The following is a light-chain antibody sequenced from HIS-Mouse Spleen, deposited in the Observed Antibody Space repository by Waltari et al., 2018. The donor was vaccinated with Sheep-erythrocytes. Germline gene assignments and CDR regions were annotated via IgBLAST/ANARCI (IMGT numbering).Light chain of an antibody. CDR3: CSYAGSYTFV. Sequence: QSALTQPRSVSGSPGQSVTISCTGTSSDVGGYNYVSWYQQHPAKAPILMVYDVSTPPTGVPDRSSGSKSGTTASLTISGLQAEDEADYYCCSYAGSYTFVFGTGTKVTVL. J-gene: IGLJ1*01. CDR1: SSDVGGYNY. CDR2: DVS. V-gene: IGLV2-11*01.